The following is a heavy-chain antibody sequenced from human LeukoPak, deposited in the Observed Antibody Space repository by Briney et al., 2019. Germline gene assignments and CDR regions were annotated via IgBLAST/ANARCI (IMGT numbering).Heavy chain of an antibody. Sequence: SETLSLTCTVSGGSISSGVYYGSWIRQPPGKALEWIGYIYYSGSTYYNPSLKSRVTISVDTSKNQFSLKLSSVTAADTAVYYCARDHLYYYDSSGHGTYYYYGMDVWGQGTTVTVSS. V-gene: IGHV4-31*03. CDR2: IYYSGST. J-gene: IGHJ6*02. CDR1: GGSISSGVYY. CDR3: ARDHLYYYDSSGHGTYYYYGMDV. D-gene: IGHD3-22*01.